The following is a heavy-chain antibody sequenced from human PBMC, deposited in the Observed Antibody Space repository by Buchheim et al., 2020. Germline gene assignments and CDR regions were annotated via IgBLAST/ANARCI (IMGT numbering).Heavy chain of an antibody. CDR2: VSHTGTT. CDR3: TGDRSVYNRAYL. D-gene: IGHD1-1*01. CDR1: RYPISSGYY. Sequence: QVQLQESGPGLVKPSETLSLTCAVSRYPISSGYYWGWIRQPPGMGLEWIGSVSHTGTTYYNPSLTSRVTISLDTSKNQFSLKLSSVTAADTAVYFCTGDRSVYNRAYLWGRGAL. V-gene: IGHV4-38-2*01. J-gene: IGHJ5*02.